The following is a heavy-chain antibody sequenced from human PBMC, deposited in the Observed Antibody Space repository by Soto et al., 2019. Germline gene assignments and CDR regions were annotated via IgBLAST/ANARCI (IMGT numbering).Heavy chain of an antibody. Sequence: GGSLRLSCAASGFTFSSYAVSWVRQAPGKGLEWVSAISGSGGSTYYADSVKGRFTISRDNSKNTLYLQMNSLRAEDTAVYYCASGGYCSGGSCPPSFFDYWGQGTLVTVSS. CDR2: ISGSGGST. CDR1: GFTFSSYA. D-gene: IGHD2-15*01. V-gene: IGHV3-23*01. J-gene: IGHJ4*02. CDR3: ASGGYCSGGSCPPSFFDY.